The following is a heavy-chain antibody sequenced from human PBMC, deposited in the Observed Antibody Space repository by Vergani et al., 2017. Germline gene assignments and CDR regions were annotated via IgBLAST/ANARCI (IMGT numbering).Heavy chain of an antibody. V-gene: IGHV4-4*07. Sequence: QVQMQESGPGLVQTSETLSLTCSASGAPISYWCWSWLRQPAGKGLEWIWRLCPSGSTNYKPSLKSRVTMSIDTSKNQFSLKLTSVTAADTAVYYCATGAGPFDIWGQGTLVTVSS. CDR3: ATGAGPFDI. J-gene: IGHJ4*02. CDR2: LCPSGST. D-gene: IGHD7-27*01. CDR1: GAPISYWC.